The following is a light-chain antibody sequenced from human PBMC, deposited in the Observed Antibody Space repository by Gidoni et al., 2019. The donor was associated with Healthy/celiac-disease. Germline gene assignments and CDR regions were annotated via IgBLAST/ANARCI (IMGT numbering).Light chain of an antibody. CDR3: LQDNIFPLT. V-gene: IGKV1-6*01. CDR2: SAS. CDR1: QVIVNE. Sequence: AIQMIQSPSSLSASVGDRVTITCRASQVIVNELGWYQQKTGEAPKLLIHSASILQSGVPSRFSGSGSGTYFTLTISSLQPEDFATYYCLQDNIFPLTFGGGTKVEIK. J-gene: IGKJ4*01.